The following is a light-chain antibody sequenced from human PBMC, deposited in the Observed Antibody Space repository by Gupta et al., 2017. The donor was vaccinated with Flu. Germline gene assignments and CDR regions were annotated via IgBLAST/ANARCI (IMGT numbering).Light chain of an antibody. CDR2: QDI. Sequence: SFDLTQPPSVSVSPGQTATITCSGTGNELGDIYVSWHQQKPGQSPVLVIYQDIQRPSGIPERFSGSNSGDTATLSISETQARDEADYYCQAWDSGTCGFGGGTKLTVL. CDR1: ELGDIY. J-gene: IGLJ2*01. V-gene: IGLV3-1*01. CDR3: QAWDSGTCG.